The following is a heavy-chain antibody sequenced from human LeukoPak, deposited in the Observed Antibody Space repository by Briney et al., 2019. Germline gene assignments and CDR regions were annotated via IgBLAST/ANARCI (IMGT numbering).Heavy chain of an antibody. V-gene: IGHV4-39*01. D-gene: IGHD4-17*01. J-gene: IGHJ5*02. Sequence: AETLSLTCTVSGGSISSSSYYWGWIRQPPGKGLEWSRSIDYSGSTYYNPSVTSRVTISIDTSKNQFSLKLSSVTAADTAVYYCARLGASVTTLGWFDPWGQGTLGTLSS. CDR2: IDYSGST. CDR1: GGSISSSSYY. CDR3: ARLGASVTTLGWFDP.